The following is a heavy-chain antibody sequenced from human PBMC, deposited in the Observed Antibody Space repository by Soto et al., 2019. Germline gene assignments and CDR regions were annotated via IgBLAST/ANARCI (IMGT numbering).Heavy chain of an antibody. J-gene: IGHJ5*02. D-gene: IGHD1-26*01. V-gene: IGHV4-39*02. Sequence: SETLSLTCTVSGGSISGGSNYWGWIRQPPGKGLEWIGSIYYGGSTYYNPSLKSRVTISVDTSKNQFSLKLTSVTAADTAVYYCARDRSISWFSTWGRGVLVTVSS. CDR1: GGSISGGSNY. CDR2: IYYGGST. CDR3: ARDRSISWFST.